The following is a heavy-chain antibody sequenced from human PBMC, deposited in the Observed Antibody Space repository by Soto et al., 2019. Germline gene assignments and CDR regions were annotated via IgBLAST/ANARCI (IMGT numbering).Heavy chain of an antibody. J-gene: IGHJ4*02. Sequence: GGSLRLSXAASGFTFSSYGMHWVRQAPGKGLEWVAVISYDGSNKYYADSVKGRFTISRDNSKNTLYLQMNSLRAEDTAVYYCANWGFCGGDCYRDYWGQGTLVTVSS. V-gene: IGHV3-30*18. CDR3: ANWGFCGGDCYRDY. CDR1: GFTFSSYG. CDR2: ISYDGSNK. D-gene: IGHD2-21*02.